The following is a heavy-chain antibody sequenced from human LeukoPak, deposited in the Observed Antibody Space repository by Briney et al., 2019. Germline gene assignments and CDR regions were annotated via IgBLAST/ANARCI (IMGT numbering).Heavy chain of an antibody. CDR1: GGTFSSYA. V-gene: IGHV1-69*04. Sequence: SVKVSCKASGGTFSSYAISWVRQAPGQGLEWMGRIIPILCIANYAQKFRGRVTITADKSTSTAYMELSSLRSEDTAVYYCARGPSSITMIVGPARPYGMDVWGQGTTVTVSS. J-gene: IGHJ6*02. CDR2: IIPILCIA. D-gene: IGHD3-22*01. CDR3: ARGPSSITMIVGPARPYGMDV.